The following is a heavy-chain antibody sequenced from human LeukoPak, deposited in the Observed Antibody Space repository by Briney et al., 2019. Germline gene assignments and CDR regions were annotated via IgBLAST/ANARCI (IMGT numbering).Heavy chain of an antibody. V-gene: IGHV4-34*01. CDR2: VNHSGST. D-gene: IGHD2-15*01. CDR3: ARGGGYCNGGSCYIDS. CDR1: DDSFSGYY. Sequence: PSETLSLTCAVYDDSFSGYYWTWIRQPPGEGLEWIGEVNHSGSTNYNPSLESRATISVDTSTNYFFLKLAFVTAADTAVYYCARGGGYCNGGSCYIDSWGQGTLVTVSS. J-gene: IGHJ5*01.